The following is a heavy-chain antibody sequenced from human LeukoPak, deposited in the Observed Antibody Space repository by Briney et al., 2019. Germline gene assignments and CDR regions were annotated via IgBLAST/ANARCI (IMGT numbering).Heavy chain of an antibody. D-gene: IGHD2-15*01. J-gene: IGHJ4*02. CDR1: GLTVSNNY. CDR3: AKDSKGPAF. V-gene: IGHV3-53*01. Sequence: GGSLRLSCAASGLTVSNNYMSWVRQAPGKGLEYISVIYSGGGTFYSGSVRGRFTFSRDDSKNTLYLQMNSLRADDTAVYYCAKDSKGPAFWGQGTLVIVSS. CDR2: IYSGGGT.